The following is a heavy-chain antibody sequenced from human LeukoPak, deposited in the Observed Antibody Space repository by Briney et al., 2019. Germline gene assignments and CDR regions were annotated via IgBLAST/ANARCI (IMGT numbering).Heavy chain of an antibody. V-gene: IGHV3-23*01. J-gene: IGHJ5*02. Sequence: GGSLRLSCAASGFTFSSYAMSWVRQAPGKGLEWVSAISGSGGSTYYADSVKGRFTISGDNSKNTLYLQMNSLRAEDTAVYYCVRASYYYDTSGSPRGWFDPWGQGTLVTVSS. CDR1: GFTFSSYA. D-gene: IGHD3-22*01. CDR3: VRASYYYDTSGSPRGWFDP. CDR2: ISGSGGST.